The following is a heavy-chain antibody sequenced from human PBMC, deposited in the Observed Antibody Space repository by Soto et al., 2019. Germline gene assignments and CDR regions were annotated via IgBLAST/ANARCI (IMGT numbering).Heavy chain of an antibody. J-gene: IGHJ4*02. CDR1: GGSISSYF. CDR2: IHHSGST. Sequence: QVQLQESGPGLVKPSETLSLTCTVSGGSISSYFCGWFRQPPGKGLEWIGYIHHSGSTVYNPSLKSRVSISADTSVNHFSLKLNSVTAADTAAYYCTTGSGWLVDYCGQGTLVTVSS. V-gene: IGHV4-4*09. CDR3: TTGSGWLVDY. D-gene: IGHD6-19*01.